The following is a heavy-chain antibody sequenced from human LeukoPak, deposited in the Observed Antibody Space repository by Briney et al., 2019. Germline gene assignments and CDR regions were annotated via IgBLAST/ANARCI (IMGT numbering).Heavy chain of an antibody. CDR2: ISGTGGST. CDR1: GFTLSSYA. CDR3: ASSHSSGWYYFDY. Sequence: PGGSLRLSCAASGFTLSSYAMSWVRQAPGKGLEWVSGISGTGGSTYYADSVKGRLTISRDDSKNTLYLQMNSLRAEDTAVYYCASSHSSGWYYFDYWGQGTLVTVSS. J-gene: IGHJ4*02. V-gene: IGHV3-23*01. D-gene: IGHD6-19*01.